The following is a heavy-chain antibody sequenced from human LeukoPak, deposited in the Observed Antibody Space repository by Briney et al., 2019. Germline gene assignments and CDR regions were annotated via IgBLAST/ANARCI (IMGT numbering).Heavy chain of an antibody. V-gene: IGHV1-8*03. J-gene: IGHJ3*02. Sequence: ASVKVSCKASGYSFTSYDINWVRQATGQGLEWMGWMNPNSGNTGYAQKFQGRVTITRNTSISTAYIELSSLRSEDTAVYYCARGVTYYDFWSARRAFDIWGQGTMVTVSS. CDR2: MNPNSGNT. D-gene: IGHD3-3*01. CDR3: ARGVTYYDFWSARRAFDI. CDR1: GYSFTSYD.